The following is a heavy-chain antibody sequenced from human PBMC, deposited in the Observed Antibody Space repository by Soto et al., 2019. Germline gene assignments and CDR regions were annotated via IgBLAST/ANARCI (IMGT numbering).Heavy chain of an antibody. J-gene: IGHJ4*02. V-gene: IGHV5-51*01. Sequence: PGESLMISCKGSGYSFNSYWIGWVRQMPGKGLEWMGIIYPGDSDTRYSPSFQGQVTISADKSISTAYLQWSSLKASDTAMYYCAIPQTMSSSWPFDYWGQGTLVTVSS. CDR2: IYPGDSDT. CDR1: GYSFNSYW. D-gene: IGHD6-13*01. CDR3: AIPQTMSSSWPFDY.